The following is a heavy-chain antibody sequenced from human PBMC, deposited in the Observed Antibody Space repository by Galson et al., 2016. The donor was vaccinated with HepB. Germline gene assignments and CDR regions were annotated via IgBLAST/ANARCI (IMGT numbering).Heavy chain of an antibody. D-gene: IGHD3-9*01. CDR3: ATDRAEILPSYYTHFYFGMDV. Sequence: SVKVSCKASGYTFSNYDINWVRQATGQGLEWMGWMNPNNGNTGYAQKFQGRVTMIRNTSTSTVYMELSSLRSEDTAVYYCATDRAEILPSYYTHFYFGMDVWGQGTTVTVSS. V-gene: IGHV1-8*01. CDR2: MNPNNGNT. CDR1: GYTFSNYD. J-gene: IGHJ6*02.